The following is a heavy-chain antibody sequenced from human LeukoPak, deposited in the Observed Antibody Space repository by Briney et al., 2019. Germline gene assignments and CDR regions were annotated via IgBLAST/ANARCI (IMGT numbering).Heavy chain of an antibody. CDR1: GGSISTYY. CDR2: IYHSGST. CDR3: ARGGGYASPIGY. V-gene: IGHV4-59*01. Sequence: KPSETLSLTCTLSGGSISTYYWSWIRQPPGKGLEWIGYIYHSGSTNYNPSLKSRVTISVDTSKNQFSLKLSSVTAADTAVYYCARGGGYASPIGYWGQGALDTVSS. J-gene: IGHJ4*02. D-gene: IGHD5-12*01.